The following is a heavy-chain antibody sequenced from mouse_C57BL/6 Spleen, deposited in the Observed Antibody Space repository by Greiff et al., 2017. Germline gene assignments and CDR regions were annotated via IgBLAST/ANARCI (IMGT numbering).Heavy chain of an antibody. CDR1: GFTFSSYA. V-gene: IGHV5-9-1*02. J-gene: IGHJ3*01. CDR3: TRGGYGNDESLAWFAY. D-gene: IGHD2-2*01. Sequence: EVQLVESGEGLVKPGGSLKLSCAASGFTFSSYAMSWVRQTPEKRLEWVAYISSGGDYIYYADTVKGRFTISRDNARNTLYLQMSSLKSEDTAMYYCTRGGYGNDESLAWFAYWGQGTLVTVSA. CDR2: ISSGGDYI.